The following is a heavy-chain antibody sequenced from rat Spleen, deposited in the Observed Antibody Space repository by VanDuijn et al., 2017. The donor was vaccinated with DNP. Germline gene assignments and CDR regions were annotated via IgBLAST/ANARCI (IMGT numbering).Heavy chain of an antibody. D-gene: IGHD1-2*01. CDR1: GFTFSDYN. CDR2: IIYDGSKT. Sequence: EVQLVESGGGLIQPGRSLKLSCAASGFTFSDYNMAWVRQAPKKGLEWVATIIYDGSKTYYRDSVKGRFTISRDNTKSTLYMQMDSLRSEDTATYYCGTLITIAPGDAWGQGTSVTVSS. V-gene: IGHV5S10*01. J-gene: IGHJ4*01. CDR3: GTLITIAPGDA.